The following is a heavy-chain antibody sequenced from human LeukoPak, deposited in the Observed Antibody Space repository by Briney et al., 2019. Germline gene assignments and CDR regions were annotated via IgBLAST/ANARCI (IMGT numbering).Heavy chain of an antibody. J-gene: IGHJ1*01. CDR3: ARSRTRWATIQYFQH. Sequence: PGGSLRLSCAASGFSFDDYGMSWVRLAPGKGLEWVSGINWNGGSTGYADSVKGRFTISRDNAKNSLYLQMNSLRAEDTALYYCARSRTRWATIQYFQHWGQGTLVTVSS. CDR1: GFSFDDYG. D-gene: IGHD5-12*01. V-gene: IGHV3-20*04. CDR2: INWNGGST.